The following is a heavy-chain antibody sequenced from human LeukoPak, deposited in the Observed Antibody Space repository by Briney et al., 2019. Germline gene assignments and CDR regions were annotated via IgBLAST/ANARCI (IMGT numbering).Heavy chain of an antibody. V-gene: IGHV4-34*01. CDR2: INHSGST. J-gene: IGHJ4*02. D-gene: IGHD3-22*01. CDR1: GGSFSGYY. CDR3: ARGPTGYDSSGPPG. Sequence: SETLSLTCAVYGGSFSGYYWSWIRQPPGKGLEWIGEINHSGSTNYNPSLKSRVTISVDTSKNQFSLKLSSVTAVDTAVYYCARGPTGYDSSGPPGWGQGTLVTVSS.